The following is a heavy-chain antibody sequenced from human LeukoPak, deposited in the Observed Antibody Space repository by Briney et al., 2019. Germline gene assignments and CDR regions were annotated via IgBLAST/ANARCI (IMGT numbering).Heavy chain of an antibody. Sequence: GGSLRLSCAASGFTFSTYWMHWVRQAPGKGLVWVSRINSDGSSTSYADSVKGRFTISRDNPKNTLFLQMNSLRAEDTAVYYCARYSSAWHAVDYWGQGTLVTVSS. J-gene: IGHJ4*02. V-gene: IGHV3-74*01. CDR2: INSDGSST. CDR3: ARYSSAWHAVDY. CDR1: GFTFSTYW. D-gene: IGHD6-19*01.